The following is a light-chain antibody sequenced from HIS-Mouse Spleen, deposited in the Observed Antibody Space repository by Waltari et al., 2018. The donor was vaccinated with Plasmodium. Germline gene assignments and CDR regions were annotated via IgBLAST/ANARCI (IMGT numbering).Light chain of an antibody. J-gene: IGKJ4*01. CDR2: AAS. CDR3: QQSYSTPGT. V-gene: IGKV1-39*01. CDR1: QSISSY. Sequence: DIQMTQSTSSLSASGGDRVTITCRASQSISSYLNWYQQKPGKAPKLLIYAASSLQSGVPSRFSGSGSGTDFTLTISSLQPEDFATYYCQQSYSTPGTFGGGTKVEIK.